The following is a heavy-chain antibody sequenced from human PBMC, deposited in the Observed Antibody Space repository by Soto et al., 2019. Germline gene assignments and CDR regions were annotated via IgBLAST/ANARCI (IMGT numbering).Heavy chain of an antibody. J-gene: IGHJ4*02. Sequence: SETLSLTCAVSGGSISSGGYSWSWIRQPPGKGLEWIGFISYSGTTHYSASLRSRVSISVDTSKNQFSLDLSSVTAADTAVYYCATMGTPVTGLYYFDYWGQGTLVTVSS. CDR2: ISYSGTT. CDR1: GGSISSGGYS. D-gene: IGHD4-17*01. CDR3: ATMGTPVTGLYYFDY. V-gene: IGHV4-30-4*01.